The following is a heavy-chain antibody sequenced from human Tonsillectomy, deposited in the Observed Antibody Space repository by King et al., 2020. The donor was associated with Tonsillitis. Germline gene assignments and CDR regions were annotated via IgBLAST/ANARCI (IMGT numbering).Heavy chain of an antibody. Sequence: QLQESGPGLVKPSQTLSLTCTVSGGSISSGGYYWSWIRPHPGKGLEFIGYIDDSGSTYCNPSLKSRVSLSEDTSKNQFSLKLTSVTAADTAVYYCARAPFYDFWIGYMDVWGKGTTVTVSS. J-gene: IGHJ6*03. D-gene: IGHD3-3*01. CDR3: ARAPFYDFWIGYMDV. V-gene: IGHV4-31*03. CDR2: IDDSGST. CDR1: GGSISSGGYY.